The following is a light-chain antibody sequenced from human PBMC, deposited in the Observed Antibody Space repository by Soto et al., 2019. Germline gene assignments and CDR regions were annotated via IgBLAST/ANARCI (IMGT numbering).Light chain of an antibody. V-gene: IGLV2-8*01. J-gene: IGLJ3*02. CDR2: EVS. CDR3: SSYAGSNKLV. Sequence: QSALTQPPSASGSPGQSVTISCTGTSSDVGRYNYVSWYQQHPGKAPKLMIYEVSKRPSGVPDRFSGSKSGYTASLTVSGLQAEDEADYYCSSYAGSNKLVFGGGTKLTVL. CDR1: SSDVGRYNY.